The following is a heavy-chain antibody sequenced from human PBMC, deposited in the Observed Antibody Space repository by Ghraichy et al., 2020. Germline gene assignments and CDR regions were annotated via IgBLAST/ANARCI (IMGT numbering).Heavy chain of an antibody. Sequence: GSLRLSCAASGFNFTASWMNWVRQAPGKGLEWVAGIKQDGSEKYHVDSVKGRFTISRDNAKNSLYLQMNSLRVEDTAVYYCARDRAYKSFDYWGQGILVTVFS. CDR1: GFNFTASW. V-gene: IGHV3-7*03. J-gene: IGHJ4*02. CDR3: ARDRAYKSFDY. CDR2: IKQDGSEK. D-gene: IGHD5-24*01.